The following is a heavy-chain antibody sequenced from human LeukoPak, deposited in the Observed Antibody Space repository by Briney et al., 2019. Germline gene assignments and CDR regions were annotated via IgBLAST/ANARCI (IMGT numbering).Heavy chain of an antibody. CDR2: ISGSGSPI. V-gene: IGHV3-48*01. CDR3: ARDLNWSFDY. D-gene: IGHD3-3*01. J-gene: IGHJ4*02. Sequence: GGSLRFSCAASGFTFRSYSMNWVRQAPGKGLEWLPYISGSGSPIDYADSVKGRFTISRDNDKNSLYLQMNSLRAEDTAVYYCARDLNWSFDYWGQGVLVTVSS. CDR1: GFTFRSYS.